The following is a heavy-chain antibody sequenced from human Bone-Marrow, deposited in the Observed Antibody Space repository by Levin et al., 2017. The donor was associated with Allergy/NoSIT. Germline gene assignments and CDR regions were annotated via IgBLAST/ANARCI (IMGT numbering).Heavy chain of an antibody. CDR3: ARRSYDSLYFDN. D-gene: IGHD3-16*01. J-gene: IGHJ4*02. V-gene: IGHV5-51*01. CDR2: IYPGDADT. CDR1: GYSFSSYW. Sequence: PGESLKISCQASGYSFSSYWIGWVRQVAGKEMEWLGFIYPGDADTKYSPSFEGQVTVSADESNTTAYLHGSSLKTSDTAIYFCARRSYDSLYFDNWGQGTLVTVSS.